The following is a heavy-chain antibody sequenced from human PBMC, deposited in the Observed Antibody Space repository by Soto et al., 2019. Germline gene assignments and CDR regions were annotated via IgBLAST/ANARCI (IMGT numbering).Heavy chain of an antibody. CDR3: ARGIFGSGTANDY. CDR1: GFTFSGSW. D-gene: IGHD3-10*01. CDR2: INGDGSDT. Sequence: EVQLVESGGGLVQPGGSLRLSCAASGFTFSGSWMHWVRQAPGKGLVWVSLINGDGSDTSYADFVKGRFTISRDDAKNTLFLQMNGLRAEDTAVYYCARGIFGSGTANDYWGQGTLVTVSS. V-gene: IGHV3-74*01. J-gene: IGHJ4*02.